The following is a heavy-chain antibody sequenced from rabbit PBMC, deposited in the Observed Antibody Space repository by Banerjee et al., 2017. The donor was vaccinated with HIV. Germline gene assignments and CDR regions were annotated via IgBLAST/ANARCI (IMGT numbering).Heavy chain of an antibody. J-gene: IGHJ3*01. CDR2: INSGSGST. D-gene: IGHD4-1*01. CDR3: VRHNSGLRL. Sequence: QSLEESGGGLVKPGASLTLTCTASGFSFSSGYDMCWVRQAPGKGLEWIGYINSGSGSTGYASWAKGRFTISKTSSTTVDLKMTSLTAADTATYFCVRHNSGLRLWGQGTWSPS. CDR1: GFSFSSGYD. V-gene: IGHV1S40*01.